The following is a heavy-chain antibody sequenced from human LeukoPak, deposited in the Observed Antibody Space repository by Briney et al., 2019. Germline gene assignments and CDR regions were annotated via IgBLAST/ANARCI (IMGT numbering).Heavy chain of an antibody. CDR1: GFTLSSSE. V-gene: IGHV3-23*01. J-gene: IGHJ4*02. CDR3: ATYRQVLLPFES. Sequence: GGSLRLSCAASGFTLSSSEMNWVRQPPGKGLEWVSSIFPSGGEIHYADSVRGRFTISRDNSKSTLSLQMNSLRAEDTAIYYCATYRQVLLPFESWGQGTLVTVSS. D-gene: IGHD2-8*02. CDR2: IFPSGGEI.